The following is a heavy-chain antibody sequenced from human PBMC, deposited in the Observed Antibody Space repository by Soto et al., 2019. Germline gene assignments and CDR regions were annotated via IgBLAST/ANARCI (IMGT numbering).Heavy chain of an antibody. V-gene: IGHV1-8*01. D-gene: IGHD2-15*01. Sequence: ASVKVSCKASGYTFTSYDINWVRQATGQGLEWMGWMNPNSGNTVYAQKFQGRVTMTRNTSISTDYMELSSLRSEDTAVYYCARVAASPSNHDYWGQGTLVTVSS. CDR3: ARVAASPSNHDY. CDR2: MNPNSGNT. J-gene: IGHJ4*02. CDR1: GYTFTSYD.